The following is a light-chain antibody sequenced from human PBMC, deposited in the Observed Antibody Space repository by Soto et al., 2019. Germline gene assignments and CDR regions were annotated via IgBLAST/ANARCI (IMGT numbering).Light chain of an antibody. V-gene: IGKV3-15*01. CDR1: QRISDT. CDR2: SAS. CDR3: QQYNNWPWT. Sequence: EIVMTESPATLSVSPGGRATLSCRAGQRISDTLAGYQQTPGPAPRLLIYSASRGATGFPARLSGSGSGTDFTLTISSLQSEDFAVYYCQQYNNWPWTFGQGTKVDIK. J-gene: IGKJ1*01.